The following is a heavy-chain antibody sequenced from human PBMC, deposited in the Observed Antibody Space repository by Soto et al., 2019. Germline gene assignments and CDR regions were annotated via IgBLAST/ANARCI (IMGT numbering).Heavy chain of an antibody. J-gene: IGHJ4*02. Sequence: PGGSLRLSCTASGFIFSNYYMSWIRQAPGKGLEWVSSISSRDLSIYYADSVKGRFTIFRDNAKNSLFLHMSDLRTADTAVYYCARVSDNGCQVTGRDYFDNWGLGTLVTVSS. CDR1: GFIFSNYY. V-gene: IGHV3-11*01. CDR2: ISSRDLSI. D-gene: IGHD4-4*01. CDR3: ARVSDNGCQVTGRDYFDN.